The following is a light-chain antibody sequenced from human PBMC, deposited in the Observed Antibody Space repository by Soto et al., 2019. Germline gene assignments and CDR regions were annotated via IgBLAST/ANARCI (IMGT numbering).Light chain of an antibody. Sequence: EIVLTQSPGTLSLSPGERATLSCRASQSVSSDYLAWYQQKPGQAPRLLLYGASNRATAIPDRFSGSGSGTDFTLTITRLEPEDIAVYSCRQYGSSPYTFGQGTKLEI. CDR3: RQYGSSPYT. CDR1: QSVSSDY. J-gene: IGKJ2*01. V-gene: IGKV3-20*01. CDR2: GAS.